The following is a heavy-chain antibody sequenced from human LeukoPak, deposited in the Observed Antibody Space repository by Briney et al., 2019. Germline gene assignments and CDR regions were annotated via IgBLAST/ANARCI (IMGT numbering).Heavy chain of an antibody. CDR1: GYTFTSYD. J-gene: IGHJ4*02. CDR3: ARGRYSYGDFDY. D-gene: IGHD5-18*01. Sequence: ASVKVSCKASGYTFTSYDINWVRQATGQGLEWTGWMNPNSGNTGYAQKFQGRVTMTRNTSISTAYMELSSLRSEDTAVYYCARGRYSYGDFDYWGQGTLVTVSS. CDR2: MNPNSGNT. V-gene: IGHV1-8*01.